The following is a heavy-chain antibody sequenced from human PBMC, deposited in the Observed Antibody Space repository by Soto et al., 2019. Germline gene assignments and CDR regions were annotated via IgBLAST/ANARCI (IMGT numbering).Heavy chain of an antibody. J-gene: IGHJ4*02. CDR3: ARGSRYDILTGQYKAYDY. V-gene: IGHV4-31*11. CDR1: GCSISGGGYY. CDR2: IYYSGST. Sequence: SATLSLTCAVSGCSISGGGYYWSWLRQHPGKVLEWIGYIYYSGSTYYNPSLKSRVTISVDTSKNQFSLKLSAVTAADTAVYYCARGSRYDILTGQYKAYDYGGQGTLGNVSS. D-gene: IGHD3-9*01.